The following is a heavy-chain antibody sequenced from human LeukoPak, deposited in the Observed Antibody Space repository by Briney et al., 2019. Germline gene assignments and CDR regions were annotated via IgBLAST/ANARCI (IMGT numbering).Heavy chain of an antibody. D-gene: IGHD3-10*01. CDR1: GFTFSSYA. CDR3: AKDLMVRGAMGYFDY. Sequence: GGFLRLSCAASGFTFSSYAMSWVRQAPGKGLEWVSAISGSGGSTYYADSVKGRFTISRDNSKNTLYLQMNSLRAEDTAVYYCAKDLMVRGAMGYFDYWGQGTLVTVSS. V-gene: IGHV3-23*01. J-gene: IGHJ4*02. CDR2: ISGSGGST.